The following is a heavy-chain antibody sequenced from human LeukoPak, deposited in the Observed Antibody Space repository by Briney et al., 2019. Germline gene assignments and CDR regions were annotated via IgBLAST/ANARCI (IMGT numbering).Heavy chain of an antibody. D-gene: IGHD5-18*01. V-gene: IGHV1-8*02. Sequence: ASVKVSCKTSGYTFSGSYIHWVRQATGQGLEWMGWMNPNSGNTGSAQKFQGRVTMTRNTSISTAYMELSSLTSEDTAVYYCARGLGRAAMVTRGGVRFDYWGQGTLVTVSS. CDR3: ARGLGRAAMVTRGGVRFDY. J-gene: IGHJ4*02. CDR1: GYTFSGSY. CDR2: MNPNSGNT.